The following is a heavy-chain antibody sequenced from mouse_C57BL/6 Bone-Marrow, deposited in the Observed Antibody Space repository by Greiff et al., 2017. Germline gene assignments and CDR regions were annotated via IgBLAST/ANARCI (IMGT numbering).Heavy chain of an antibody. CDR1: GYTFTSYT. CDR2: INPSSGYT. J-gene: IGHJ2*01. CDR3: AGGYYDFFDY. Sequence: VQLQQSGAELARPGASVKMSCKASGYTFTSYTMHWVKQRPGQGLEWIGYINPSSGYTKYNQKFKDKATLTADKSSSTAYMQLSSLTSEDAAVYYCAGGYYDFFDYWGQGTTLTVSS. D-gene: IGHD2-4*01. V-gene: IGHV1-4*01.